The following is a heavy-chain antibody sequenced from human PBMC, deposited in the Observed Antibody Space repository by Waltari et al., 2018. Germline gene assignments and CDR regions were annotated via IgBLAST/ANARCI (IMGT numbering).Heavy chain of an antibody. Sequence: EVQLVQSGAEVKKPGESLKISCKASGYTFTSNWIGWVRQLPGKGLEWMGIILPADSDTRYSPSFQGQVTISVDKSVSTAYLQWSSLKASDTAMYYYARQSSQSLDYWGQGTLVTVSS. D-gene: IGHD6-6*01. J-gene: IGHJ4*02. CDR1: GYTFTSNW. CDR2: ILPADSDT. CDR3: ARQSSQSLDY. V-gene: IGHV5-51*01.